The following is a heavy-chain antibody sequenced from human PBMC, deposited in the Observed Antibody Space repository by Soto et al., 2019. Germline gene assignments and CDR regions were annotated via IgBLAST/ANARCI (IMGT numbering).Heavy chain of an antibody. J-gene: IGHJ5*01. CDR1: GYSFRSYG. CDR2: VSGYNYNT. D-gene: IGHD2-8*01. Sequence: QVQLEQSGPEVKKSGASVKVSCKASGYSFRSYGINWVRQAPGQGLEWIGWVSGYNYNTKYAQKLQGRITVTTDTSTNTAYMELRSLRSDDTAVYDCGRSSSMLGAGWSDSWGRGTLVTVSS. CDR3: GRSSSMLGAGWSDS. V-gene: IGHV1-18*01.